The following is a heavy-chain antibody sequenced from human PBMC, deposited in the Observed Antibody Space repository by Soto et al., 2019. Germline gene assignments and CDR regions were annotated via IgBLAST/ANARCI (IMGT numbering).Heavy chain of an antibody. CDR2: ISGSGGST. V-gene: IGHV3-23*01. Sequence: GGSLRLSCAASGLTFSSYAMSWVRQAPGKGLEWVSVISGSGGSTYYADSVKGRFTISRDNSKNTLYLQMNSLRAEGTAVFYCAKVKGFSYGFPEGNALDYWGQGTLVTVSS. CDR3: AKVKGFSYGFPEGNALDY. D-gene: IGHD5-18*01. CDR1: GLTFSSYA. J-gene: IGHJ4*02.